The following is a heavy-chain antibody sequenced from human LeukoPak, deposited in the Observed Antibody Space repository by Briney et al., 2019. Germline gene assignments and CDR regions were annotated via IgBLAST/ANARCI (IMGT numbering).Heavy chain of an antibody. CDR2: FYTSGST. CDR3: ARLTSSWYQDWYFDL. D-gene: IGHD6-13*01. CDR1: GYSISSGYD. Sequence: SETLSLTCTVSGYSISSGYDWSWIRQPAGKGLEWIGRFYTSGSTNYNPSLKSRVTMSLDTSKNQFSLKLSSVTAADTAFYYCARLTSSWYQDWYFDLWGRGTLVTVSS. J-gene: IGHJ2*01. V-gene: IGHV4-4*07.